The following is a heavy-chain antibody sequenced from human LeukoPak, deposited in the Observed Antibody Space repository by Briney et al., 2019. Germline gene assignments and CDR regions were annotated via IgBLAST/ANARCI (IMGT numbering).Heavy chain of an antibody. CDR3: ARERGSGSYHPFDP. V-gene: IGHV3-7*01. CDR2: IKQDGSEK. D-gene: IGHD3-10*01. CDR1: GFTFSSYW. J-gene: IGHJ5*02. Sequence: GGSLRLPCVASGFTFSSYWMSWVRQTPGKGLEWVANIKQDGSEKNYVDSVKGRFTISRDNAKNSLYLQMNSLRADDTAVYYCARERGSGSYHPFDPWGQGTLATVSS.